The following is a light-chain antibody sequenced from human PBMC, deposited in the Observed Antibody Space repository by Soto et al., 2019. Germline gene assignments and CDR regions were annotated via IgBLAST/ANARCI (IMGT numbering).Light chain of an antibody. CDR1: SSNIGAGYD. Sequence: QSVLTQPPSVSGAPVQRVTMSCTGSSSNIGAGYDVHWYQQRPGTAPKLLIFGNTNRPSGVPDRFSGSKSGTSASLAITGLQAEDEGDYYCQSYDSTLSARYVFGTGTKVTVL. J-gene: IGLJ1*01. V-gene: IGLV1-40*01. CDR3: QSYDSTLSARYV. CDR2: GNT.